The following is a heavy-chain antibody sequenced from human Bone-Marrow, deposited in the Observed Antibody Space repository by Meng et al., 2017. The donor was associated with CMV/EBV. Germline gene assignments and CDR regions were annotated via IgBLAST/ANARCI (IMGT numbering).Heavy chain of an antibody. CDR3: ARGEGIAAAVPYNWFDP. CDR2: IIPILGIA. Sequence: SEKVSCKASGGTFSSYAISWVRQAPGQGLEWMGGIIPILGIANYAQKFQGRVTITADKSTSTAYMELSSLRSEDTAVYYCARGEGIAAAVPYNWFDPWGQGTLVTVSS. D-gene: IGHD6-13*01. CDR1: GGTFSSYA. J-gene: IGHJ5*02. V-gene: IGHV1-69*10.